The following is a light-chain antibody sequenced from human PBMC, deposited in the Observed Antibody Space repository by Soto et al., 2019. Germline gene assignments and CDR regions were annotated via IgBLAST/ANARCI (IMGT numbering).Light chain of an antibody. J-gene: IGLJ1*01. CDR3: FSYSGSSNYG. V-gene: IGLV2-23*01. CDR2: EGG. Sequence: QSALTQPASVSGSPGQSITISCTGTSSDVGSYTLVSWYQQHPGKAPKLMLYEGGKRPAGVSDRFSGSKSGNTASLTISGLQAEDDADYDCFSYSGSSNYGFGTGTNLTVL. CDR1: SSDVGSYTL.